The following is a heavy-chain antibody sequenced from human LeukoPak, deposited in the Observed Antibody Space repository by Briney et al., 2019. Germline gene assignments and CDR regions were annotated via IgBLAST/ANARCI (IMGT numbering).Heavy chain of an antibody. CDR2: MSNSGST. J-gene: IGHJ4*02. Sequence: SETLSLTCTVSGGSISSSSYYWGWIRQSPGKGLEWIGTMSNSGSTYYNPSLKSRVTISGDTAKNQFSLKLSSVTAADTGVYYCARRSQAAAGRGIDYWGQGTLVSVSS. V-gene: IGHV4-39*01. CDR1: GGSISSSSYY. CDR3: ARRSQAAAGRGIDY. D-gene: IGHD6-13*01.